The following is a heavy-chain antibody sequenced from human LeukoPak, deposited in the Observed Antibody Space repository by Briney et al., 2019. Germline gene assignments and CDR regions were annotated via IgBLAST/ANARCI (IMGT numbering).Heavy chain of an antibody. Sequence: GSLRLSCAASGFTFSSYAMSWVRQAPGKGLEWVSAISGSGGSTYYADSVKGQFTISRDNSKNTLYLQMNSLRAEDTAVYYCALVGAKRGGSYWGQGTLVTVSS. D-gene: IGHD1-26*01. J-gene: IGHJ4*02. CDR2: ISGSGGST. V-gene: IGHV3-23*01. CDR1: GFTFSSYA. CDR3: ALVGAKRGGSY.